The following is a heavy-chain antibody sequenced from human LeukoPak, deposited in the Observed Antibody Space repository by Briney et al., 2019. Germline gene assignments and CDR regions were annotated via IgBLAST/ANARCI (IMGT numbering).Heavy chain of an antibody. J-gene: IGHJ6*02. CDR1: GGSFSGYY. V-gene: IGHV4-59*01. CDR3: TRDNWNYGSSMDV. CDR2: IYYSGST. Sequence: SETLSLTCAVYGGSFSGYYWSWIRQPPGKGLEWIGYIYYSGSTNYNPSLKSRVTISVDTSKNQFSLKLSSVAAADTAVYHCTRDNWNYGSSMDVWGQGTTVTVSS. D-gene: IGHD1-7*01.